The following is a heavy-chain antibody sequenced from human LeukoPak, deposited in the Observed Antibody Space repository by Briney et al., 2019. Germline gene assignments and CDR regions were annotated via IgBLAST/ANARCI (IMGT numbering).Heavy chain of an antibody. V-gene: IGHV3-11*04. J-gene: IGHJ4*02. D-gene: IGHD3-3*01. CDR2: ISSSGSTI. CDR1: GFTVSSNY. Sequence: GGSLRLSCAASGFTVSSNYMSWVRQAPGKGLEWVSYISSSGSTIYYADSVKGRFTISRDNAKNSLYLQMNSLRAGDTAVYYCARGPYYDFWSAGHYFDYWGQGTLVTVSS. CDR3: ARGPYYDFWSAGHYFDY.